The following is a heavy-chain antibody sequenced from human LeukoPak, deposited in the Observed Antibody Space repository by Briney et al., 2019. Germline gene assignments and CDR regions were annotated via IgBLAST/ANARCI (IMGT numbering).Heavy chain of an antibody. CDR2: IIPIFGTA. CDR3: ARGLSYDILTGLPNWLDP. D-gene: IGHD3-9*01. J-gene: IGHJ5*02. Sequence: SVKVSCKASGGTFSSYAISWVRQAPGQGLEWMGGIIPIFGTANYAQKFQGRVTITADKSTSTAYMELSSLRSEDTAVYYCARGLSYDILTGLPNWLDPWGQGTLVTVSS. V-gene: IGHV1-69*06. CDR1: GGTFSSYA.